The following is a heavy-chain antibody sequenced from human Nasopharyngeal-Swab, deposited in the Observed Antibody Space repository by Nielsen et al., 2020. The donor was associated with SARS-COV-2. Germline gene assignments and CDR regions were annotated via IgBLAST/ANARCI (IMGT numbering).Heavy chain of an antibody. Sequence: WVRQAPGQRLEWMGWINAGDGSTEYSQKFQGRVTITRDTSASTAYMDLSSLRSDDTAVYYCARGKWGSGSYYNPLLHWGQGTLVTVSS. V-gene: IGHV1-3*01. CDR2: INAGDGST. J-gene: IGHJ4*02. CDR3: ARGKWGSGSYYNPLLH. D-gene: IGHD3-10*01.